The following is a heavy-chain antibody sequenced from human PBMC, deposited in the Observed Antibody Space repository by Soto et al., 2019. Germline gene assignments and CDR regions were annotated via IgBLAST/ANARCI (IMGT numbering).Heavy chain of an antibody. Sequence: ASVKVSCKTSGYTFSSFGITWVRQAPGQGLEWIGWISGYNGDTNYAQKLQGRVTMTTDTSTSTAYMELRSLRSDDTAVYYCARDREQWLVDAFDIWG. V-gene: IGHV1-18*01. D-gene: IGHD6-19*01. CDR3: ARDREQWLVDAFDI. CDR1: GYTFSSFG. CDR2: ISGYNGDT. J-gene: IGHJ3*02.